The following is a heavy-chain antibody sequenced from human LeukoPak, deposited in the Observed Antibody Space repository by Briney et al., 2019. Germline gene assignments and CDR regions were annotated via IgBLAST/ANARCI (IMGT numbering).Heavy chain of an antibody. CDR2: IAYDGRYR. D-gene: IGHD3-10*01. V-gene: IGHV3-30*18. J-gene: IGHJ4*02. CDR1: GFVFSAYG. Sequence: GGSLRLSCAASGFVFSAYGMHWVRQAPGKGLEWVAVIAYDGRYRHYADSVKGRFTVSRDNSKNTVSLQMKGLRVEDTAVYYCAKDHTARELKDWGQGTLVIVSS. CDR3: AKDHTARELKD.